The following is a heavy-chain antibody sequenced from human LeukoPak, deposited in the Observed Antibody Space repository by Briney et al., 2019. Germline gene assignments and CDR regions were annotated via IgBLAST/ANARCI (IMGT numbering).Heavy chain of an antibody. CDR1: GITVRSNY. CDR3: ARGPEQLVPAYYFDY. D-gene: IGHD6-6*01. Sequence: GGSLRLSCAASGITVRSNYMNWVRQTPGKGLEWVSVIYSGDRAYYADSVKDRFTISRDNSKNTLYLQMNSLRAEDTAVYYCARGPEQLVPAYYFDYWGQGTLVTVSS. CDR2: IYSGDRA. J-gene: IGHJ4*02. V-gene: IGHV3-66*01.